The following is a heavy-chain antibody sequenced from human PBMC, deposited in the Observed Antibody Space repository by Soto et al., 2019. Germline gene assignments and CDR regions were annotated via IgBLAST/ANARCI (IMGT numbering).Heavy chain of an antibody. CDR3: ARDSGDYENYYYGMDV. D-gene: IGHD4-17*01. CDR2: INHSGST. CDR1: DRSFSGYY. V-gene: IGHV4-34*01. Sequence: QVQLQQWGAGLLKPSETLSLTCAVYDRSFSGYYWNWISQPPGKGLECIGDINHSGSTNYNPSLKSRVTISLDTSKNQFSLKLSPVTAADTAVYYCARDSGDYENYYYGMDVWGQGTTVTVSS. J-gene: IGHJ6*02.